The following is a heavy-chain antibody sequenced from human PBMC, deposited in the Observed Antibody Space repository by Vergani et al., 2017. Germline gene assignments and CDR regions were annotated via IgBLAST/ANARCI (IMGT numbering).Heavy chain of an antibody. CDR3: VRYGSGSYYKNAHYYYYGMDV. Sequence: QVQLVESGGGLVKPGGSLRLSCAASGFTFSDYYMSWIRQAPGKGLEWVSYISSSSSYTNYADSVKGRFTISRDNAKNSLYLQMNSLRAEDTAVYYCVRYGSGSYYKNAHYYYYGMDVWGQGTTVTVSS. D-gene: IGHD3-10*01. J-gene: IGHJ6*02. V-gene: IGHV3-11*05. CDR2: ISSSSSYT. CDR1: GFTFSDYY.